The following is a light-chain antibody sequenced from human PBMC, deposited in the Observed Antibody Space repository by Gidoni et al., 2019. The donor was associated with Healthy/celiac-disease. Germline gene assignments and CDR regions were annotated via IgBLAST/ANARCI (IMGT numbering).Light chain of an antibody. Sequence: DIQMTQCPSTVSASVGDRVTMTCRASLGISSWLACYQQKPGKAPKLLIYAASSLQSVVPSLFSASRSGTDFTLTISILQPEDFATYYCQQANSFPLTFGGGTKVEIK. CDR2: AAS. CDR3: QQANSFPLT. CDR1: LGISSW. V-gene: IGKV1-12*01. J-gene: IGKJ4*01.